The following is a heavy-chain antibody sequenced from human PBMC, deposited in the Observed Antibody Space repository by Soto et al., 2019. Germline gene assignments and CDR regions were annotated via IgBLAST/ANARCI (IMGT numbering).Heavy chain of an antibody. D-gene: IGHD3-22*01. CDR3: VRHGPRVYYDNSDYYYYGMEV. V-gene: IGHV5-51*01. CDR1: GYNFAGYW. CDR2: IYPSDSDT. Sequence: GESLKISCKGSGYNFAGYWIACLRQMPGRGLELMGIIYPSDSDTRYRPSFQGQVTISGDKSISAAYLQWSSLKASDTAMYYCVRHGPRVYYDNSDYYYYGMEVWGQGTTVTVSS. J-gene: IGHJ6*02.